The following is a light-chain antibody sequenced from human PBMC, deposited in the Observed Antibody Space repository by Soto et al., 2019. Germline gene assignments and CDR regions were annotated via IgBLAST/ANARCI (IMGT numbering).Light chain of an antibody. CDR3: QQYNDWPPWT. V-gene: IGKV3-15*01. Sequence: ETVMTQSPATLSVSPGERATLSCRASHSIIYNLAWYQQKPGQAPRLLIYGASTRATGIAARFSGSGSGTEFTLTITSLQSEYFAVYSCQQYNDWPPWTFGQGTKVEIK. CDR2: GAS. CDR1: HSIIYN. J-gene: IGKJ1*01.